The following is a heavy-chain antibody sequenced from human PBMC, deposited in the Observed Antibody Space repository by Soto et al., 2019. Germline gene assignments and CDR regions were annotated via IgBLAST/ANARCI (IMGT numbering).Heavy chain of an antibody. CDR3: ARQPMGGTYMDV. D-gene: IGHD1-1*01. Sequence: SETLSLTCTVSGGSISSYYLSWIRQPPGKGLEWIGYIYYSGSTNYNPSLKSRVTISVDTSKNQFSLKLSSVTAADTAVYYCARQPMGGTYMDVWGKGTTVTVSS. CDR1: GGSISSYY. J-gene: IGHJ6*03. V-gene: IGHV4-59*08. CDR2: IYYSGST.